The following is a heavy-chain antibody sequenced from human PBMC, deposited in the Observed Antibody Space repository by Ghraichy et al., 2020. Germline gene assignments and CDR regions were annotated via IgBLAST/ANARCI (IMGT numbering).Heavy chain of an antibody. D-gene: IGHD3-10*01. Sequence: SETLSLTCAVYGGSFSGYYWTWIRQPPGKGLEWIGEINHSGSTNYNPSLKSRVTISVDTSKNQFSLKLSSVTAADTAVYYCAREESYEVRGLISGMDVWGQGTTVTVSS. V-gene: IGHV4-34*01. J-gene: IGHJ6*02. CDR3: AREESYEVRGLISGMDV. CDR2: INHSGST. CDR1: GGSFSGYY.